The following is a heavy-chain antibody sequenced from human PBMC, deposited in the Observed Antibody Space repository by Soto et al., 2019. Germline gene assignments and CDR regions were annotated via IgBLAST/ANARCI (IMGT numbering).Heavy chain of an antibody. V-gene: IGHV3-23*01. CDR2: IGGSGETT. J-gene: IGHJ4*02. Sequence: EVQILESGGGSVQPGGSLRLSCAASGFTFSNYGMSWVRQAPGKGLEWVSGIGGSGETTYYADSVKGRFTISSDNSKNTLYLQMNSLRAEDTAVYYCATRAYYDSSGYYEYYFDYWGQGTLVTVSS. D-gene: IGHD3-22*01. CDR3: ATRAYYDSSGYYEYYFDY. CDR1: GFTFSNYG.